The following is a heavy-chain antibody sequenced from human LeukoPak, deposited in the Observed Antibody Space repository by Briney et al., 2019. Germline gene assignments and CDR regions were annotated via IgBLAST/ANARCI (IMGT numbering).Heavy chain of an antibody. J-gene: IGHJ4*02. CDR1: GFTFSSYG. Sequence: SGGSLRLSCAASGFTFSSYGMHWVRQAPGKGLEWVAVISYDGSNKYYADSVKGRFTISRDNSKNTLYLQMNSLRAEDTAVYYCAKPVDDSSGYYWDYWGQGTLVTVSS. CDR2: ISYDGSNK. CDR3: AKPVDDSSGYYWDY. V-gene: IGHV3-30*18. D-gene: IGHD3-22*01.